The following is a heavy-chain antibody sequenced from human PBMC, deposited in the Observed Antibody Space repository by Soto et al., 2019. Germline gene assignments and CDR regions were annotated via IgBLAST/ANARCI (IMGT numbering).Heavy chain of an antibody. D-gene: IGHD6-13*01. CDR1: GFTFSSYA. CDR2: ISGSGGST. V-gene: IGHV3-23*01. Sequence: GGSLRLSCAASGFTFSSYAMSWVRQAPGKGLEWVSAISGSGGSTYYADSVKGRFTISRDNSKNKLYLQMNSLRAEDTVVYYCAKARIAAAGKNVDYWGQGTLVTVSS. J-gene: IGHJ4*02. CDR3: AKARIAAAGKNVDY.